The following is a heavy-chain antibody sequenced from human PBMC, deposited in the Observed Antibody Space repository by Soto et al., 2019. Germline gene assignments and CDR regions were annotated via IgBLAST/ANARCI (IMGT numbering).Heavy chain of an antibody. J-gene: IGHJ4*02. D-gene: IGHD2-21*01. Sequence: QVQLVESGGGVGQPGTSLRLSCAASGFTFSVYGMHWVRQAPGKGLEWVAFISYDGSSIYSADSVKGRLTISRDNSKNTLYLQMNSLRAEDTGVYYCAKDGVVEVVIPYCFDSWGQGTLVTVSS. CDR2: ISYDGSSI. V-gene: IGHV3-30*18. CDR3: AKDGVVEVVIPYCFDS. CDR1: GFTFSVYG.